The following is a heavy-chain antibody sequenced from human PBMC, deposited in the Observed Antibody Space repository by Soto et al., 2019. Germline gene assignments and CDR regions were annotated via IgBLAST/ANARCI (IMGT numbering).Heavy chain of an antibody. Sequence: QVQLVESGGGVVQPGRSLRLSCAASGFTFSSYAMHWVRQAPGKGLEWVAVISYDGSNKYYADSVKGRFTISRDNSNNTLYRQMNRLRAEDTAVYYCARVPSSSGRAHFDYWGQGTLVTVSS. CDR1: GFTFSSYA. CDR3: ARVPSSSGRAHFDY. V-gene: IGHV3-30-3*01. J-gene: IGHJ4*02. CDR2: ISYDGSNK. D-gene: IGHD2-15*01.